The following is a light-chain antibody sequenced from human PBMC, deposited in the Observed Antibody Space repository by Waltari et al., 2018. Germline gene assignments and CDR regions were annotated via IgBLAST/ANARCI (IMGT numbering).Light chain of an antibody. CDR1: SSNIGSNF. CDR2: RND. J-gene: IGLJ3*02. CDR3: AAWDDSLTVR. V-gene: IGLV1-47*01. Sequence: QSVLTQPPSASGTPGQRVTISCSGSSSNIGSNFVCWYQHLPGTAPKLLIYRNDQRPSGVPDRFSGCRSGTSASLAISGVRSEDEADYYCAAWDDSLTVRFGGGTKLTVL.